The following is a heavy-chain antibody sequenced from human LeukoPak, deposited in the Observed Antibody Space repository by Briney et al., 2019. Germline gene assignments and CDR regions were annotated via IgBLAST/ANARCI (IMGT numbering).Heavy chain of an antibody. D-gene: IGHD2-21*01. CDR2: IYTSGST. CDR3: ARENVVAQGTFDY. CDR1: GGSFSSYY. Sequence: SETLSLTCTVSGGSFSSYYWSWIRQSAGKGLEWIGRIYTSGSTNYNPSLKSRVTISVDTSKNQFSLKLTFVTAADTAFYFCARENVVAQGTFDYWGQGTLVTVSS. V-gene: IGHV4-4*07. J-gene: IGHJ4*02.